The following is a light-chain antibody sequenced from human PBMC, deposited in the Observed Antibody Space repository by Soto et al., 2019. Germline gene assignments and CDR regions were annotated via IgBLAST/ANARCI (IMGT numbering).Light chain of an antibody. CDR1: GGHSSYA. Sequence: QSVLTQSPSASASLGASVKLTCTLSGGHSSYAIAWHQQHPEKGPRYLMNLNSDGSHSKVDGIPDRFSGSSSGAERYLTISSLQSEDEADYYCQTWGTGILVFGGGTKLTVL. V-gene: IGLV4-69*01. J-gene: IGLJ2*01. CDR3: QTWGTGILV. CDR2: LNSDGSH.